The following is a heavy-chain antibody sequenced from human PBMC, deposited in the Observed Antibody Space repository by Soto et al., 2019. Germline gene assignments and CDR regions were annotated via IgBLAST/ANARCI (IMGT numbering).Heavy chain of an antibody. D-gene: IGHD3-22*01. Sequence: SVKVSCKASGGTFSSYAISWVRQAPGQGLEWMGGIIPIFGTANYAQKFQGRVTITADESTSTAYMELSSLRSEDTAVYYCARGDYYDSSGYPHAFDICGQGTMVTV. CDR2: IIPIFGTA. CDR1: GGTFSSYA. V-gene: IGHV1-69*13. CDR3: ARGDYYDSSGYPHAFDI. J-gene: IGHJ3*02.